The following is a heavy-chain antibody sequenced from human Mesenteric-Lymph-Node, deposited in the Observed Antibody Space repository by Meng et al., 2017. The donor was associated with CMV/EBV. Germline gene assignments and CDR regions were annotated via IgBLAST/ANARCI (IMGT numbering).Heavy chain of an antibody. CDR2: ISAGGSST. J-gene: IGHJ3*02. V-gene: IGHV3-23*01. CDR1: GFTFSSYA. Sequence: GGSLRLSCAASGFTFSSYAMSWVRQAPGKGLEWVSSISAGGSSTYHADSVKGRFTISRDNSKNTLYLQMNSLRAEDTAVYYCAKEGATLALDIWGQGTMVTVSS. D-gene: IGHD1-26*01. CDR3: AKEGATLALDI.